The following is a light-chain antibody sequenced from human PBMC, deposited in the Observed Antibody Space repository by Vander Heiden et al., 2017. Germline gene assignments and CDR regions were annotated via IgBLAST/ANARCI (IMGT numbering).Light chain of an antibody. V-gene: IGKV3-11*01. CDR3: QQRSNWPPST. J-gene: IGKJ2*01. CDR2: DAA. Sequence: IVLTQSPATLSSSPGERATLPCRASQSVSSYLAWYQQKPSQAPRLLIYDAANRATGIPARFSGSGYGKDFTLTISSREPEDFAVYYCQQRSNWPPSTFGQGTKLEIK. CDR1: QSVSSY.